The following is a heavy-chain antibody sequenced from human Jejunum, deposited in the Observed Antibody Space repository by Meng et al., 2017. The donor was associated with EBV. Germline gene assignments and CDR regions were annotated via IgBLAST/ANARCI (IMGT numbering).Heavy chain of an antibody. CDR1: GESLSKYY. V-gene: IGHV4-34*01. J-gene: IGHJ5*02. Sequence: QVQIQEWGAGLLKPSETLSLICTVYGESLSKYYWSWCRQPPGKGPQWIGEMNHEGRANYNPSLKSRVTMSVDTSKNQVSLKLSSVTAADTAIYYCARLIVDPIDNWFDPWGQGTLGTVSS. CDR3: ARLIVDPIDNWFDP. D-gene: IGHD2-8*01. CDR2: MNHEGRA.